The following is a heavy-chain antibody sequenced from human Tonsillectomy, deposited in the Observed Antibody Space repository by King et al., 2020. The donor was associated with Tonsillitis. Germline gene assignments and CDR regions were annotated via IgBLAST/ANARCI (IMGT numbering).Heavy chain of an antibody. Sequence: HVQLQQWGAGLLKPSETLSLTCAVYGGSFSAYYWNWIRQSPGKGLEWIGEINHSGRTKYNTSLKSRVTISVDTSKNQFSLKLTSVTAADTAVYYCAIRRYYYDSRGYLDYWGQGTLVTVSS. J-gene: IGHJ4*02. CDR2: INHSGRT. V-gene: IGHV4-34*01. CDR1: GGSFSAYY. CDR3: AIRRYYYDSRGYLDY. D-gene: IGHD3-22*01.